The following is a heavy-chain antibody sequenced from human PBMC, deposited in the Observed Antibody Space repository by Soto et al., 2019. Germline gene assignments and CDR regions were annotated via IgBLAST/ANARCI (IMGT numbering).Heavy chain of an antibody. CDR1: GGTFSSYA. CDR2: INPIFGTA. D-gene: IGHD1-1*01. CDR3: ATTRNWNARRYYYGMDL. V-gene: IGHV1-69*12. Sequence: QVQLVQSGAEVKKPGSSVKVSCKASGGTFSSYAISWVRQAPGQGLEWMGGINPIFGTADYAQKIQGRVTITADESTSPAYTELSSLRSEDTAVYSCATTRNWNARRYYYGMDLWGQGSTVTVSS. J-gene: IGHJ6*02.